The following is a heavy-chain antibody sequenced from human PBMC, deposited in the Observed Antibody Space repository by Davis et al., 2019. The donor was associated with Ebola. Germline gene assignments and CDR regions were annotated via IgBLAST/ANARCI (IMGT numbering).Heavy chain of an antibody. D-gene: IGHD5-18*01. V-gene: IGHV3-66*02. CDR2: IYSGGST. CDR3: ARGILDSTNQYFQD. Sequence: GSLRLSCAASGFDVSGNYMTWVRQAPGKGLEWVSLIYSGGSTYYADSVKGRFAISRDNSKNTLYLQMNSLRAEDTAVYYCARGILDSTNQYFQDWGQGTLVTVSP. J-gene: IGHJ1*01. CDR1: GFDVSGNY.